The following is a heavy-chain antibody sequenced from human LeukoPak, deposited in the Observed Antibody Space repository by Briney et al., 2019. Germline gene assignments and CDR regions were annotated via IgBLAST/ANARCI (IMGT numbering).Heavy chain of an antibody. Sequence: ASVKVSCKASGYTFTSYATNWVRQAPGQGLEWMGWINTNTGNPTYAQGFTGRFVFSLDTSVSTAYLQISSLKAEDTAVYYCARDRWYSGSYQNYAFDIWGQGTMVTVSS. CDR2: INTNTGNP. V-gene: IGHV7-4-1*02. D-gene: IGHD1-26*01. J-gene: IGHJ3*02. CDR1: GYTFTSYA. CDR3: ARDRWYSGSYQNYAFDI.